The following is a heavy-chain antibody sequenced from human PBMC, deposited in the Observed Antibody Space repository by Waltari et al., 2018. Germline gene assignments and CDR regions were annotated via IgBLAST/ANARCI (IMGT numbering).Heavy chain of an antibody. D-gene: IGHD1-26*01. CDR2: IYYSGST. V-gene: IGHV4-39*02. Sequence: QLQLQESGPGLVKPSETLSLTCTVSGGSISSSSYYWGWIRQPPGKGLEWIGSIYYSGSTYYNPSLKSRVTISVETSKNQFSLKLSSVTAADTAVYYCARDPRPWELLVEWGGMDVWGQGTTVTVSS. CDR3: ARDPRPWELLVEWGGMDV. J-gene: IGHJ6*02. CDR1: GGSISSSSYY.